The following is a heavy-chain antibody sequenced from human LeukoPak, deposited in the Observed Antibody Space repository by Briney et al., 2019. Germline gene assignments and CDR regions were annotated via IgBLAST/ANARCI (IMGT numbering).Heavy chain of an antibody. V-gene: IGHV4-4*07. D-gene: IGHD5-12*01. CDR3: ARDIWMEGYSGLGGAFDI. CDR2: IYYSGST. CDR1: SGSISDYY. J-gene: IGHJ3*02. Sequence: SETLSLTCTVSSGSISDYYWSWIRQPAGKGLEWIGRIYYSGSTNYNPSLKSRVTMSVDTSKNQFSLKLTSVTAADTAVYYCARDIWMEGYSGLGGAFDIWGQGTMVTVSS.